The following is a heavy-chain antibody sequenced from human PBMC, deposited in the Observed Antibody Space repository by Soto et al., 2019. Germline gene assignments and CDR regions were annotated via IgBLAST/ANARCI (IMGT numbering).Heavy chain of an antibody. D-gene: IGHD2-15*01. J-gene: IGHJ4*02. Sequence: PSETLSLTCAVYGGSFSGFFWSWIRKPPGKGLEWIGEINHSGSTNYSPSLKSRVTISVDTSKNQFSLNLSSVTAADTAVYYCARLTDFVVVVVATGFDYWGQGSRVTVSS. V-gene: IGHV4-34*01. CDR3: ARLTDFVVVVVATGFDY. CDR1: GGSFSGFF. CDR2: INHSGST.